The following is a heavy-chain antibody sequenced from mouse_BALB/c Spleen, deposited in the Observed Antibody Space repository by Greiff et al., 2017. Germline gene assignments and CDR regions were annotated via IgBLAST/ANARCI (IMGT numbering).Heavy chain of an antibody. CDR1: GFSLTSYG. J-gene: IGHJ2*01. CDR3: ARDLEDGYYDY. Sequence: VKLVESGPGLVAPSQSLSLTCTVSGFSLTSYGVHWVRQPPGKGLEWLGVIWAGGSTNYNSALMSRLSISKDNSKSQVFLKMNSLQTDDTAMYYCARDLEDGYYDYWGQGTTLTVSS. V-gene: IGHV2-9*02. D-gene: IGHD2-3*01. CDR2: IWAGGST.